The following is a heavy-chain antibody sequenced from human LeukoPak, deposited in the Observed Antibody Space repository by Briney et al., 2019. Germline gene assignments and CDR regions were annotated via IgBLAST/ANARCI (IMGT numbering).Heavy chain of an antibody. CDR1: GYTFSNYY. V-gene: IGHV1-46*01. Sequence: SVKLSCNSSGYTFSNYYIHWVRQPPAQXLEYMGLNNPSGGRTDYAQKFKGRVTMDRDTSTSTVYLQLSSLRSEDPAVYHCARARMFGGYVDYWGQGTLVTVSS. D-gene: IGHD3-3*02. CDR3: ARARMFGGYVDY. J-gene: IGHJ4*02. CDR2: NNPSGGRT.